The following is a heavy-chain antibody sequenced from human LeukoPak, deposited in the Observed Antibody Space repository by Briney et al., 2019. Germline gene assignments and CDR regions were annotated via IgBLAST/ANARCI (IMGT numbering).Heavy chain of an antibody. CDR1: GYTFTSYG. CDR3: ARDPGTLLRGSRRGYDGNYYYMDV. J-gene: IGHJ6*03. CDR2: IIAYNGNT. Sequence: GASVKVSCKASGYTFTSYGISWVRQAPGQGLEWMGWIIAYNGNTNYAQKLQGRVTMTTDTSTSTAYMELRSLRSDDTAVYYCARDPGTLLRGSRRGYDGNYYYMDVWGKGTTVTISS. V-gene: IGHV1-18*01. D-gene: IGHD3-10*01.